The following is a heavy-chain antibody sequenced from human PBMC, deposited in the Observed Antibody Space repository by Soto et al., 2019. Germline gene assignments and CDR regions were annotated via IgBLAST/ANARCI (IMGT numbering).Heavy chain of an antibody. CDR3: AKVFHYDILTGQHWFDP. Sequence: SLRLSCAASGFTFSSYAMSWVRQAPGKGLEWVSAISGSGGSTYYADSVKGRFTISRDNSKNTLYLQMNSLRAEDTAVYYCAKVFHYDILTGQHWFDPWGQGTLVTVSS. CDR2: ISGSGGST. CDR1: GFTFSSYA. J-gene: IGHJ5*02. V-gene: IGHV3-23*01. D-gene: IGHD3-9*01.